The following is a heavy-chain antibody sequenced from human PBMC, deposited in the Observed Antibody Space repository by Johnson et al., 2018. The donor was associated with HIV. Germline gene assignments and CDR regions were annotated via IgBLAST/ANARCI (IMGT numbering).Heavy chain of an antibody. Sequence: VQLVESGGGLVKPGGSLRLSCAASGFTFSNAWTSWVRQATGKGLEWVSAIGTAGDTYYPGSVKGRFTISRDNAKNSLYLQMNSLRADDTAVYYCARGGSDVFDIWGQGTMVTVSS. D-gene: IGHD3-16*01. J-gene: IGHJ3*02. V-gene: IGHV3-13*01. CDR2: IGTAGDT. CDR1: GFTFSNAW. CDR3: ARGGSDVFDI.